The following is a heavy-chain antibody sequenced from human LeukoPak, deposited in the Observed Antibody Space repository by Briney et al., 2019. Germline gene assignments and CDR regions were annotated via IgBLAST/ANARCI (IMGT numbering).Heavy chain of an antibody. J-gene: IGHJ6*03. CDR3: ARAGDIVVVPAEYYYYYYMDV. Sequence: ASVKVSCKVSGYTLTELSMHWVRQAPGKGLEWMGGFDPEDGETIYAQKFQGRVTMTRDMSTSTVYMELSSLRSEDTAVYYCARAGDIVVVPAEYYYYYYMDVWGKGTTVTVSS. CDR1: GYTLTELS. CDR2: FDPEDGET. V-gene: IGHV1-24*01. D-gene: IGHD2-2*01.